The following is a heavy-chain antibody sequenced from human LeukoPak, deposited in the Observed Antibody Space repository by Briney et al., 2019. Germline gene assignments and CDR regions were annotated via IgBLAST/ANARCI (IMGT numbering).Heavy chain of an antibody. V-gene: IGHV1-46*01. CDR2: INPSGGST. CDR1: GYTFTSYY. D-gene: IGHD6-19*01. J-gene: IGHJ5*02. Sequence: GASVKVSCKASGYTFTSYYMHWVRQAPGQGLEWMGIINPSGGSTSYAQKFQGRVTMTRDTSTSTVYMELSSLRSVDTAVYYCACGAVAGRWFDPWGQGTLVTVSS. CDR3: ACGAVAGRWFDP.